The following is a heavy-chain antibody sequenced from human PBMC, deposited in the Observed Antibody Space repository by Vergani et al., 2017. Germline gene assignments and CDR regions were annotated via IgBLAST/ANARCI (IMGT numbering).Heavy chain of an antibody. CDR3: VRAERQRGYYYDRSGYYAQGYGMDV. CDR2: IYYSGGT. D-gene: IGHD3-22*01. J-gene: IGHJ6*02. V-gene: IGHV4-30-4*08. Sequence: QVQLQESGPGLVKPSQTLSLTCTVSGGPISSGDYYWSWIRQPPGKGLEWIGNIYYSGGTYYNPSLKSRVTISVDTSKNRSSLKLSSVTAADTAVYYCVRAERQRGYYYDRSGYYAQGYGMDVWGQGTTVTVSS. CDR1: GGPISSGDYY.